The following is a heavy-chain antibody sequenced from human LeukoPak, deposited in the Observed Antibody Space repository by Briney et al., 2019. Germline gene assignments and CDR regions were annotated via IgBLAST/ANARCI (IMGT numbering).Heavy chain of an antibody. V-gene: IGHV4-39*01. CDR1: GGSISSSSHS. J-gene: IGHJ5*02. CDR3: AQSLGSSNWIGNWFDP. D-gene: IGHD6-13*01. CDR2: IYYTGRT. Sequence: SETLSLTCTVSGGSISSSSHSWGWIRQPPGKGLEWTGSIYYTGRTYYNPSLKSRVTISVDTSRNQFSLKLSSVTAADTAVYYCAQSLGSSNWIGNWFDPWGQGTLVTVSS.